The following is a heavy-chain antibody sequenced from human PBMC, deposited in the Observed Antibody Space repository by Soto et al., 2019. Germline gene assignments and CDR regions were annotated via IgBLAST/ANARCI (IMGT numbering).Heavy chain of an antibody. J-gene: IGHJ6*02. CDR2: ISSRGDRT. CDR1: GFTFSRYA. V-gene: IGHV3-23*01. CDR3: AKETGYSYGFQPNALDV. D-gene: IGHD5-18*01. Sequence: GGSLRLSCAGSGFTFSRYAMNWVRQAPGKGLEWVSIISSRGDRTSYAESVKGRFTISRDDSKDTLFLHMNSLGAEDTAVYYCAKETGYSYGFQPNALDVWGQGTTVTVSS.